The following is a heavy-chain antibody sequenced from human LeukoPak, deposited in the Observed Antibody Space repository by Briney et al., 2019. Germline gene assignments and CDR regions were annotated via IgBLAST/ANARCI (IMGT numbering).Heavy chain of an antibody. D-gene: IGHD2-8*02. V-gene: IGHV1-46*01. Sequence: ASVKASCKASGYIFTNYFMHWVRQAPGQGLEWMGLISPSGIRTNYAQEFQGRVTMTRDTSTSTVYMELSSLRSEDTAVYYCARGGHLRYDDTGVDYWGQGTLVTVSS. CDR1: GYIFTNYF. CDR2: ISPSGIRT. CDR3: ARGGHLRYDDTGVDY. J-gene: IGHJ4*02.